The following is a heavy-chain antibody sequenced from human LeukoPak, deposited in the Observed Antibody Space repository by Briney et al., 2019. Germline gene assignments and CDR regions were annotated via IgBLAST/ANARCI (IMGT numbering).Heavy chain of an antibody. V-gene: IGHV4-30-2*01. Sequence: SETLSLTCAVSGGSISSGGYSWSWIRQPPGKGLEWIGYIYHSGSTYYNPSLKSRVTISVDRSKNQFSLKLSSVTAADTAVYYCARGLRGYSYDPYYLDYWGQGTLVTVSS. J-gene: IGHJ4*02. CDR2: IYHSGST. CDR1: GGSISSGGYS. CDR3: ARGLRGYSYDPYYLDY. D-gene: IGHD5-18*01.